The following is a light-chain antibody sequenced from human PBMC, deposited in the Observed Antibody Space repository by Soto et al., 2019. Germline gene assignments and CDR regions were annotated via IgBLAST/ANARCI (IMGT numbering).Light chain of an antibody. CDR1: QSISSN. V-gene: IGKV3-15*01. J-gene: IGKJ4*02. CDR2: GAS. CDR3: QQYNFWPRT. Sequence: MRQSLASLSVSAGGRATLSRRASQSISSNLAWYQQKPGQAPRLLIYGASTRATGIPARFGGSGSGTEFTLTITSLQSEDFAVYYCQQYNFWPRTFGGGTKVDIK.